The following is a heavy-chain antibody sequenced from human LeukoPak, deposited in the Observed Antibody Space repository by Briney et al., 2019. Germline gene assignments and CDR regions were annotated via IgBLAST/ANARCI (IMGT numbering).Heavy chain of an antibody. Sequence: GGSLGLSCAASGFTFSSYWMSWVRQAPGKGLEWVANIKQDGSEKYYVDSVKGRLTISRDNAKNSLYLQMNSLRAEDTAVYYCATRAGSGSYYPTAEYFQHWGQGTLVTVSS. J-gene: IGHJ1*01. CDR1: GFTFSSYW. CDR3: ATRAGSGSYYPTAEYFQH. V-gene: IGHV3-7*01. D-gene: IGHD3-10*01. CDR2: IKQDGSEK.